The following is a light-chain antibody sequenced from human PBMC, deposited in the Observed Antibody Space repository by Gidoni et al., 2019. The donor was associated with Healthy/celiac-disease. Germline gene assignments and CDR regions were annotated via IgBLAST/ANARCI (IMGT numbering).Light chain of an antibody. CDR1: QSVLYSSNNKNY. Sequence: DIVMTQSPDSLAVSLGDRTTINCKASQSVLYSSNNKNYLAWYQQRPGQPPKLLIYWASTRESGVPDRFSGSGSGTDFTLTISSLQAEDVAVYYCQQDYSSPVTFGGGTKVEIK. CDR2: WAS. V-gene: IGKV4-1*01. CDR3: QQDYSSPVT. J-gene: IGKJ4*01.